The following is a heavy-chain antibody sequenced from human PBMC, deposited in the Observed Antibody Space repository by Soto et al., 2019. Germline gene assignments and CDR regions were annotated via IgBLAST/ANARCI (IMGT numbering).Heavy chain of an antibody. D-gene: IGHD5-18*01. J-gene: IGHJ5*02. CDR1: GGTFSSYA. CDR3: ARGQVGRDTAMVTNWFDP. CDR2: IIPIFGTA. Sequence: QVQLVQSGAEVKKPGSSVKVSCKASGGTFSSYAISWVRQAPGQGLEWMGGIIPIFGTANYAQKFQGRVTITADESTSTAYMELSSLRSEDTAVYYCARGQVGRDTAMVTNWFDPWCQGTLVTVSS. V-gene: IGHV1-69*01.